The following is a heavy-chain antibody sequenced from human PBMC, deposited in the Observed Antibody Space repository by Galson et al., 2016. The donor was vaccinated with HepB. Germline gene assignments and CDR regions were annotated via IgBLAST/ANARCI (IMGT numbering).Heavy chain of an antibody. CDR2: IRSKIDGETT. CDR3: TTEYGDYLRRYCFDY. CDR1: GFTFSNAW. J-gene: IGHJ4*02. D-gene: IGHD4-17*01. V-gene: IGHV3-15*01. Sequence: SLRLSCAATGFTFSNAWMTWVRLAPGKGLEWVGRIRSKIDGETTDYAAPVKGRMTIPRDDSKNTLYMQMNSLKIEDTAVYYCTTEYGDYLRRYCFDYWGQGTLVTVSS.